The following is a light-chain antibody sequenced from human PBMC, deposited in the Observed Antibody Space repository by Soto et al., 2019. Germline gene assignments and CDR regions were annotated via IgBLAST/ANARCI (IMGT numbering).Light chain of an antibody. J-gene: IGKJ2*02. Sequence: EIVMTQSPATLSVSPGERATLSCRASQSVSSNLAWYQQKPGQAPRLLIYGASTRATGIPARFSGSGSGTEFTLTISSLQSEDSAVYYGQQYNNWPPCTFGQGTKLEIK. CDR3: QQYNNWPPCT. V-gene: IGKV3-15*01. CDR2: GAS. CDR1: QSVSSN.